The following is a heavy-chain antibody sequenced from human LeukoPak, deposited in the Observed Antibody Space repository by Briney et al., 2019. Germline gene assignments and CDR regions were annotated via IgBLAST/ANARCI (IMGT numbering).Heavy chain of an antibody. CDR3: AREAEYYDILTGYCVRAFDI. D-gene: IGHD3-9*01. J-gene: IGHJ3*02. CDR1: GGSISSYY. Sequence: SETLSLTCTVSGGSISSYYWSWIRQPPGKGLEWSGYSYYSGSTNYNPSLKSRVTISVDTSKNQFSLKLSSVTAADTAVYYCAREAEYYDILTGYCVRAFDIWGQGTMVTVSS. CDR2: SYYSGST. V-gene: IGHV4-59*01.